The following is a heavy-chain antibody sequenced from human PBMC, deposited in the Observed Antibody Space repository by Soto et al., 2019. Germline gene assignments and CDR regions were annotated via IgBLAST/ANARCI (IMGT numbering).Heavy chain of an antibody. D-gene: IGHD6-13*01. V-gene: IGHV3-23*01. J-gene: IGHJ6*02. CDR1: GFTFSSYA. CDR3: ARPNAYSSSWYNYYGMDV. Sequence: PGGSLRLSCAASGFTFSSYAMSWVRQAPGKGLEWVSAISGSGGSTYYADSVKGQVTISADKSMNTAYLQWSSLKASDTAMYYCARPNAYSSSWYNYYGMDVWGQGTTVTVSS. CDR2: ISGSGGST.